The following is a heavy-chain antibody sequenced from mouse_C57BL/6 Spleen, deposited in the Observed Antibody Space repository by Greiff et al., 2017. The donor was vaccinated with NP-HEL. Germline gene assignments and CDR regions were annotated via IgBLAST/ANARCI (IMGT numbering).Heavy chain of an antibody. D-gene: IGHD2-1*01. J-gene: IGHJ2*01. CDR2: ISDGGSYT. Sequence: EVHLVESGGGLVKPGGSLKLSCAASGFTFSSYAMSWVRQTPEKRLEWVATISDGGSYTYYPDNVKGRFTISRDNAKNNLYLQMSHLKSEDTAMYYCAREGDYGNYFDYWGQGTTLTVSS. CDR3: AREGDYGNYFDY. V-gene: IGHV5-4*01. CDR1: GFTFSSYA.